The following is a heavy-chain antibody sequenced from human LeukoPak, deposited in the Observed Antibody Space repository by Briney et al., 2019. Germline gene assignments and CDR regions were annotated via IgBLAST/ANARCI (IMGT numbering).Heavy chain of an antibody. CDR2: IRSKGNSYAT. D-gene: IGHD2-21*02. CDR1: GFSFSDST. V-gene: IGHV3-73*01. Sequence: GGSLKLSCAASGFSFSDSTIHWVRQASGTGLEWVARIRSKGNSYATSYAASVKGRFTISRDDSKNTAYLQINSLKTEDSAIYYCTARSDTYCHFDYWGQGTLVTVSS. J-gene: IGHJ4*02. CDR3: TARSDTYCHFDY.